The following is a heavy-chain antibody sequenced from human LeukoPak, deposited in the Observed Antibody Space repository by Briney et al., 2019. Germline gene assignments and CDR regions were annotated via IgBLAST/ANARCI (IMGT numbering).Heavy chain of an antibody. J-gene: IGHJ4*02. CDR2: IYPSDSDT. Sequence: GASLQISCKSSGYSLTSYWIAWVRQMPGKGLEWMGVIYPSDSDTRYSPSFQGQVTFSADKSITTAYLQWSSLKASDTAMYYCARLAYYDSSGYHLDYWGQGTLVTVPS. D-gene: IGHD3-22*01. CDR1: GYSLTSYW. CDR3: ARLAYYDSSGYHLDY. V-gene: IGHV5-51*01.